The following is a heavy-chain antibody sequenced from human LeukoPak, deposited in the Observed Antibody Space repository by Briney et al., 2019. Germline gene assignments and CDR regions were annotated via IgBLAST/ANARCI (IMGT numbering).Heavy chain of an antibody. CDR2: ISSSSSYI. V-gene: IGHV3-21*04. D-gene: IGHD1-26*01. CDR1: GFTFSSYS. Sequence: GGSLRLSCAASGFTFSSYSMNWVRQAPGKGLEWVSSISSSSSYIYYADSVKGRFTISRDNAKNSLYLQMNSLRAEDTAVCYCARGSSGELPYWYFDLWGRGTLVTVSS. CDR3: ARGSSGELPYWYFDL. J-gene: IGHJ2*01.